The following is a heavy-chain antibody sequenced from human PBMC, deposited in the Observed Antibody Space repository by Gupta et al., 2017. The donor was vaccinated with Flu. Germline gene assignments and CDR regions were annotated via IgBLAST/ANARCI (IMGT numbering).Heavy chain of an antibody. V-gene: IGHV3-73*01. CDR3: ARGMDGGWFDP. CDR2: IRSKANSYAT. CDR1: GFTLSGST. Sequence: EVQLVESGGGLVQPGGSLKLSCAASGFTLSGSTMHWVRQASGKGLEWVCRIRSKANSYATAYAASVKGRFTISRDDSKNTAYLQMNSLKTDDTAVYYCARGMDGGWFDPWGQGTLVTVSS. J-gene: IGHJ5*02.